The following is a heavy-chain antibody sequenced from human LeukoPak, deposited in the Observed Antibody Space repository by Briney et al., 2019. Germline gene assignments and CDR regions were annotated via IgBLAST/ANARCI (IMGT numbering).Heavy chain of an antibody. CDR1: GGSISSSNW. D-gene: IGHD6-13*01. CDR3: ARDPEIAAAGDPDY. V-gene: IGHV4-4*02. CDR2: IYHSGST. Sequence: PSETLSLTCTVSGGSISSSNWWSWVRQPPGKGLEWIGEIYHSGSTNYNPSLKSRATISVDKSKNQFSLKLSSVTAADTAVYYCARDPEIAAAGDPDYWGQGTLVTVSS. J-gene: IGHJ4*02.